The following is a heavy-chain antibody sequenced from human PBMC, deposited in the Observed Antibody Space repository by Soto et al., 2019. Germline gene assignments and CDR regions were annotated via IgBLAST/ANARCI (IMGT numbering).Heavy chain of an antibody. D-gene: IGHD2-2*01. Sequence: QVQLVESGGGVVQPGRSLRLSCAASGFTFSDYAMHWVRQAPGEGLEWVAVIWYGGGNEYYADSVEGRFAISRDNSKNTLYLQMNSLRAEDTAVYYCAGGDCGRTSCYGDYVDRWGQGTLVTVSS. J-gene: IGHJ4*02. CDR3: AGGDCGRTSCYGDYVDR. V-gene: IGHV3-33*01. CDR1: GFTFSDYA. CDR2: IWYGGGNE.